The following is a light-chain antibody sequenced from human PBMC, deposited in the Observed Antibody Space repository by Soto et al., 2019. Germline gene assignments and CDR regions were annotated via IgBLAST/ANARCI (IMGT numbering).Light chain of an antibody. J-gene: IGLJ3*02. Sequence: QSVLTQPPSASGTPGQRVTISCSGSSSNIGSNYVYWYQQLPGTAPKLLIYSNNQRPSGVPDRFSGSKSGTSASLAISGLRSEDEADYYCAVWDDSLRGGVFGGGTKLTVL. CDR3: AVWDDSLRGGV. CDR1: SSNIGSNY. CDR2: SNN. V-gene: IGLV1-47*02.